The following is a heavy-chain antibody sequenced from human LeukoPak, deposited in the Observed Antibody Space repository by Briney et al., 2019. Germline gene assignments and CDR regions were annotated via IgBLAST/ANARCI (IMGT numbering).Heavy chain of an antibody. V-gene: IGHV3-64*01. D-gene: IGHD3-22*01. J-gene: IGHJ4*02. CDR3: ARIGVYYHDSSGYLDY. CDR1: GFTFSTYA. CDR2: ISSSGGST. Sequence: PGGSRRLSCAVSGFTFSTYAMHWVRQAPGKGLEYVSAISSSGGSTYYANSVKGRFTISRDNSKNTLYLQMGSLRVEDMAVYYCARIGVYYHDSSGYLDYWGQGTLVTVSS.